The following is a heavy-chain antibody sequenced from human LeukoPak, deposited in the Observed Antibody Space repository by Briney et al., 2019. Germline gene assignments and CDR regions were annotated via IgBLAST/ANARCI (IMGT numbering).Heavy chain of an antibody. CDR3: ATGSQLLDYYFDY. CDR1: GYSFTSYW. D-gene: IGHD2-2*01. J-gene: IGHJ4*02. Sequence: GESLKISCKGSGYSFTSYWIGWVRQMPGKGLEWMGIIYPGDSDNRYSPSFQGQVTISADKSISTAYLQWSSLKASDTAMYYCATGSQLLDYYFDYWGQGTLVTVSS. CDR2: IYPGDSDN. V-gene: IGHV5-51*01.